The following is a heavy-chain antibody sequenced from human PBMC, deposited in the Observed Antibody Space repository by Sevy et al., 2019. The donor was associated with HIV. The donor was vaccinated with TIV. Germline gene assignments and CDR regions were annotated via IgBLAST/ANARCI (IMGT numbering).Heavy chain of an antibody. Sequence: GGSLRLSCAASGFTFSSYSMNWVRQAPGKGLEWVSSISSSSSYIYYADSVKGRFTISRDNAKNSLYLQMNSLRAEETAVYYCARSLVVVAAKKWDAFDIWGQGTMVTVSS. J-gene: IGHJ3*02. CDR2: ISSSSSYI. D-gene: IGHD2-15*01. V-gene: IGHV3-21*01. CDR1: GFTFSSYS. CDR3: ARSLVVVAAKKWDAFDI.